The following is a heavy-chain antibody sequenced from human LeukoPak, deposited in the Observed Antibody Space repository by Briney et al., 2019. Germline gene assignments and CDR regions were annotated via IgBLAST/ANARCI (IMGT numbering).Heavy chain of an antibody. Sequence: GASVKVSCKASGYRFTDYYMHWVRQAPGQGLEWMGWINPNSGGTNYAQKFQGRVTMTRDTSISTAYMELSRLRSDDTAVYYCARESRGTGKRFDYWGQGTLVTVSS. V-gene: IGHV1-2*02. CDR3: ARESRGTGKRFDY. J-gene: IGHJ4*02. CDR1: GYRFTDYY. CDR2: INPNSGGT. D-gene: IGHD1-1*01.